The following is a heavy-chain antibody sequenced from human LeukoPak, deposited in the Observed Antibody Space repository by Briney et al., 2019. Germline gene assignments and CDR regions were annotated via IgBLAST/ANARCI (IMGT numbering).Heavy chain of an antibody. Sequence: GASVKVSCKASGYTFTGYYMHWVRQAPGQGLEWMGWINPNSGGTNYAQKFQGRVTMTRDTPISTAYMELSRLRSDDTAVYYCARSRAGGSLYGYWGQGTLVTVSS. D-gene: IGHD6-13*01. CDR3: ARSRAGGSLYGY. J-gene: IGHJ4*02. CDR1: GYTFTGYY. CDR2: INPNSGGT. V-gene: IGHV1-2*02.